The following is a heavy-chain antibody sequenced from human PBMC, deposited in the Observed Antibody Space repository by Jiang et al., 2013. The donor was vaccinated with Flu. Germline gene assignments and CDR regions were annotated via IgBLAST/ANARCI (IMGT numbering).Heavy chain of an antibody. J-gene: IGHJ6*02. CDR3: ARDDIVGATRGSGDYYYGMDV. CDR2: SSGSTI. Sequence: SSGSTIYYADSVKGRFTXSRDNAKNSLYLQMNSLRAEDTAVYYCARDDIVGATRGSGDYYYGMDVWGQGTTVTVSS. V-gene: IGHV3-48*03. D-gene: IGHD1-26*01.